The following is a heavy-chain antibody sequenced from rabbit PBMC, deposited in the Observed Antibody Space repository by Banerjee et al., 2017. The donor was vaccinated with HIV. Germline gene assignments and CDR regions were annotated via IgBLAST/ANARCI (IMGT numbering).Heavy chain of an antibody. CDR1: GFDFSSSYW. V-gene: IGHV1S45*01. CDR3: ARWAASSAYIGDFNL. D-gene: IGHD8-1*01. J-gene: IGHJ4*01. Sequence: QEQLEESGGDLVTLGGSLKLTCKASGFDFSSSYWICWVRQAPGKGLEWIACIDASSGAPWYASWAKGRFTISKTSSTTVTLQMTSLTAADAATYFCARWAASSAYIGDFNLWGQGTLVTVS. CDR2: IDASSGAP.